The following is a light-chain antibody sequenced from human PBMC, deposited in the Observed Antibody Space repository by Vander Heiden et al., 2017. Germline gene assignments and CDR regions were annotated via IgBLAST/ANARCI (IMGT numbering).Light chain of an antibody. CDR2: YNSDSDK. Sequence: PLLTPPPSSSASPGESARLTFTLPIDINVGSSTIYWYQQKPGSPPRYLLYYNSDSDKGQGSGVPSRFSGSKEASANTGILLISGLQSEDEADYYCMIWPSNAVVFGGGTKLTVL. CDR3: MIWPSNAVV. CDR1: IDINVGSST. J-gene: IGLJ2*01. V-gene: IGLV5-37*01.